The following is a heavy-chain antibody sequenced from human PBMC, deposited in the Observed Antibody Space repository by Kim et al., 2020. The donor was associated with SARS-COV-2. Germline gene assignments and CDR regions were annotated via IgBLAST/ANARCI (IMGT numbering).Heavy chain of an antibody. Sequence: SETLSLTCTVSGGSISSYYWSWIRQPPGKGLEWIGYIYYSGSTNYNPSLKSRVTISVDTSKNQFSLKLSSVTAADTAVYYCARGDGSSGSYLLDYWGQGTLVTVSS. CDR2: IYYSGST. V-gene: IGHV4-59*13. J-gene: IGHJ4*02. D-gene: IGHD3-22*01. CDR3: ARGDGSSGSYLLDY. CDR1: GGSISSYY.